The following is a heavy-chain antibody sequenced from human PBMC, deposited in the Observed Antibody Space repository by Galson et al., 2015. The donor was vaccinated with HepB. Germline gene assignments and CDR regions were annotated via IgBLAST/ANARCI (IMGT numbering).Heavy chain of an antibody. J-gene: IGHJ3*02. V-gene: IGHV3-30*18. D-gene: IGHD1-1*01. Sequence: SLRLSCAASGFTFSSYAMHWVRQAPGKGLEWVAVISYDGSNKYYADSVKGRFTISRDNSKNTLYLQMNSLRAEDTAVYYCAKCLVWNDGRGAFDIWGQGTMVTVSS. CDR1: GFTFSSYA. CDR3: AKCLVWNDGRGAFDI. CDR2: ISYDGSNK.